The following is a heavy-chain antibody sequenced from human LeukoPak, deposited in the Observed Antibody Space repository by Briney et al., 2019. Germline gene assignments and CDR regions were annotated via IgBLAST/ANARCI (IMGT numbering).Heavy chain of an antibody. V-gene: IGHV4-4*07. Sequence: SETLSLTCTVSGGSISTYYWSWIRQPAGKGLEWIGRIYSSGSTNYNPSLKSRVTMSVDTSKNQFSLKLCSATAADTAVYYCARDPRGYYYGSGRPYYYGMDVWGQGTTVTVSS. CDR3: ARDPRGYYYGSGRPYYYGMDV. CDR2: IYSSGST. D-gene: IGHD3-10*01. CDR1: GGSISTYY. J-gene: IGHJ6*02.